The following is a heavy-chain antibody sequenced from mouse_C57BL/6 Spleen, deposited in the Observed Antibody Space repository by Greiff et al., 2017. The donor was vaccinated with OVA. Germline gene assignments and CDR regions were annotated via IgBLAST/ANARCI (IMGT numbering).Heavy chain of an antibody. CDR2: INPNNGGT. J-gene: IGHJ4*01. V-gene: IGHV1-26*01. D-gene: IGHD1-1*01. Sequence: VQLQQSGPELVKPGASVKISCKASGYTFTDYYMNWVKQSHGKSLEWIGDINPNNGGTSYNQKFKGKATLTVDKSSSTAYMELRSLTSEDSAVYYCARFYGSHYAMDYWGQGTSVTVSS. CDR3: ARFYGSHYAMDY. CDR1: GYTFTDYY.